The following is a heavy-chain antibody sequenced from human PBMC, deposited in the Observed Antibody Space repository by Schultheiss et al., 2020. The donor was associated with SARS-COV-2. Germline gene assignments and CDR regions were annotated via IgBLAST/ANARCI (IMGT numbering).Heavy chain of an antibody. CDR3: ARRWYQLINHLNWFDP. CDR2: IYYSGST. D-gene: IGHD2-2*01. J-gene: IGHJ5*02. CDR1: GGSISSSSYY. V-gene: IGHV4-39*07. Sequence: SETLSLTCTVSGGSISSSSYYWGWIRQPPGKGLEWIGSIYYSGSTYYNPSLKSRVTISVDTSKNQFSLKLSSVTAADTAVYYCARRWYQLINHLNWFDPWGQGTLVTVSS.